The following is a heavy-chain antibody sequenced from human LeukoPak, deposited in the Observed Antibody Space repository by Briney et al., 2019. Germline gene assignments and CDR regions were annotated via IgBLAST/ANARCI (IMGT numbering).Heavy chain of an antibody. V-gene: IGHV3-64*01. CDR1: GFTFSSYA. CDR2: ISSNGGST. D-gene: IGHD6-13*01. J-gene: IGHJ4*02. CDR3: ARVGYINSWYSSPPFDY. Sequence: GGSLRLSCAASGFTFSSYAMHWVRQAPGKGLEYVSAISSNGGSTFYANSVKGRFTISRDISKNTLFLQISSLRAEDTAVYYCARVGYINSWYSSPPFDYWGQGTLVTVSS.